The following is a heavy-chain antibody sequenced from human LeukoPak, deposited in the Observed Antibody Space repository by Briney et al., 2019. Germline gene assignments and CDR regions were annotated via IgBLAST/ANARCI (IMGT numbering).Heavy chain of an antibody. Sequence: GGSLRLSCAASGFTFSSYAMSWVRQAPGKGLEWVSVIYSGGSTYYADSVKGRFTISRDNSKNTLYLQMNSLRAEDTAVYYCARDFPRDNFVRYFDWSSDAFDIWGQGTMVTVSS. D-gene: IGHD3-9*01. CDR2: IYSGGST. CDR1: GFTFSSYA. CDR3: ARDFPRDNFVRYFDWSSDAFDI. V-gene: IGHV3-53*01. J-gene: IGHJ3*02.